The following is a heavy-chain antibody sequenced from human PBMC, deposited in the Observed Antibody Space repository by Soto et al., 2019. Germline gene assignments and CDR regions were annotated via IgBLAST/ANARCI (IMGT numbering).Heavy chain of an antibody. CDR2: INPNSGGT. J-gene: IGHJ6*02. Sequence: QVQLVQSGAEVKKPGASVKVSCKASGSTFTGYYMHWVRQAPGQGLEWMGWINPNSGGTNYAQKFQGWVTMTRDTSISTAYMELSRLRSDDTAVYYCARGGYDGELHYYGMDVWGQGTTVTVSS. V-gene: IGHV1-2*04. CDR3: ARGGYDGELHYYGMDV. D-gene: IGHD5-12*01. CDR1: GSTFTGYY.